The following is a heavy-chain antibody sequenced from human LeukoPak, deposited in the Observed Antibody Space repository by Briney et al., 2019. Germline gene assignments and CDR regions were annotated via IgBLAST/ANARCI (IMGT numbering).Heavy chain of an antibody. Sequence: PGGSLRLSCAASGFTFSSYGMHWVRQAPGKGLEWVAVISYDGSNKYYADSVKGRFTISRDNSKNSLYLQMNSLRAEDTAVYYCARDRSVDTAMFGYYYMDVWGKGTTVTISS. CDR2: ISYDGSNK. CDR1: GFTFSSYG. D-gene: IGHD5-18*01. J-gene: IGHJ6*03. CDR3: ARDRSVDTAMFGYYYMDV. V-gene: IGHV3-30*03.